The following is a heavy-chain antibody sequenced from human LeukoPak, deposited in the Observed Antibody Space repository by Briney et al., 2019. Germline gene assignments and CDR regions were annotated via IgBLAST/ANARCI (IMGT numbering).Heavy chain of an antibody. CDR1: GGTFSSYA. CDR3: ARDSRIAVAGSFDY. D-gene: IGHD6-19*01. Sequence: GASVKVSCKASGGTFSSYAISWARQAPGQGLEWMGRVIPILGIANYAQKFQGRVTITADKSTSTAYMELSSLRSEDTAVYYCARDSRIAVAGSFDYWGQGTLVTVSS. CDR2: VIPILGIA. V-gene: IGHV1-69*04. J-gene: IGHJ4*02.